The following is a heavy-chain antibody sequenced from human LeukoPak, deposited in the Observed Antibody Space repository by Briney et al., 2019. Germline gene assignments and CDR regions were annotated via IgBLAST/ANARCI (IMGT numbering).Heavy chain of an antibody. D-gene: IGHD3-3*01. CDR1: GFNLNSYE. J-gene: IGHJ6*03. CDR3: ARGHRRRFQEDYYYYMDV. V-gene: IGHV3-48*03. Sequence: PGGSLRLSCAASGFNLNSYEMNWVRQAPGKGLEWVSYISSSGSTIYYADSVQGRFTISRDNAQNSLYLQMNSLRAEGTAVYYCARGHRRRFQEDYYYYMDVWGKGTTVTVSS. CDR2: ISSSGSTI.